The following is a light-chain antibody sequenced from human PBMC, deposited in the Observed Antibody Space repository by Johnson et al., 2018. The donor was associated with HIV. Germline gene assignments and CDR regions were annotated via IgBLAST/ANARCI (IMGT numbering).Light chain of an antibody. Sequence: QSVLTQPPSVSAAPGQKVTISCSGSSSNIGDNYVSWYQQFPETAPKLLIYDNNKRPSGIPDRFSGSKSGTSATLGITGLQTGDEADYYCGTWDGILSVYVFGTVTK. CDR1: SSNIGDNY. J-gene: IGLJ1*01. CDR2: DNN. CDR3: GTWDGILSVYV. V-gene: IGLV1-51*01.